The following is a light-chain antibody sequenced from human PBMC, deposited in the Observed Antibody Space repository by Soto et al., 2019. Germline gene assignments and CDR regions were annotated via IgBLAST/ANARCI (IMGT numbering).Light chain of an antibody. CDR1: QSVSRN. V-gene: IGKV3-15*01. J-gene: IGKJ2*01. CDR2: DAS. Sequence: EIVMTQSPATLSVSPGERATLSCRASQSVSRNLAWYQQKPGQPPRLLIYDASTRATGVPASFGGSGSGTEFTLTISGLQSEDFAVYYCQQYGDWPPDTFGQGTKVEI. CDR3: QQYGDWPPDT.